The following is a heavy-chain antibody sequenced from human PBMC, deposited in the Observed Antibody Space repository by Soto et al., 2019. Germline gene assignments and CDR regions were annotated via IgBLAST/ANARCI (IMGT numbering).Heavy chain of an antibody. CDR1: GFSLSTSGVG. V-gene: IGHV2-5*02. Sequence: QITLKESGPTLVKPTQTLTLTCTFSGFSLSTSGVGVGWIRQPPGKALEWLALIYWDDDKRYSPSLKSRLTITKDTSKTQVVLTMTNMDPVDTATYYCAHRPLTGYCSGGSCPGEDWFDPWGQGTLVTVSS. D-gene: IGHD2-15*01. CDR3: AHRPLTGYCSGGSCPGEDWFDP. J-gene: IGHJ5*02. CDR2: IYWDDDK.